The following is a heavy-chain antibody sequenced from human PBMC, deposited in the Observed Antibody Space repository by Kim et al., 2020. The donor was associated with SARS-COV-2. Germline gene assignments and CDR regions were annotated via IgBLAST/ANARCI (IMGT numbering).Heavy chain of an antibody. J-gene: IGHJ4*01. Sequence: GESLKISCKGSGYSFTSYWIGWVRQMPGKGLEWMGIIYPGDSDTRYSPSFQGQVTISADKSISTAYLQWSSLKASDTAMYYCARLTKLCIAAAGTCYFDYWGQEPWSPSPQ. D-gene: IGHD6-13*01. CDR2: IYPGDSDT. CDR3: ARLTKLCIAAAGTCYFDY. CDR1: GYSFTSYW. V-gene: IGHV5-51*01.